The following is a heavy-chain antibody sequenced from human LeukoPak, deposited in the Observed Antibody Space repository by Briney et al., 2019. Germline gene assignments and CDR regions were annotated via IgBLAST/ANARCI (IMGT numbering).Heavy chain of an antibody. J-gene: IGHJ4*02. Sequence: DPGGSLRLSCAASGFTFSSYWIHWVRQVPGKGLVWVSRIKDGGTTTDYADSVKGRFTISRDDAKNTLYLQMNSLRAEDTAVYYCTTIRPGYWGRGTLVTVSS. V-gene: IGHV3-74*01. CDR1: GFTFSSYW. CDR2: IKDGGTTT. D-gene: IGHD5-24*01. CDR3: TTIRPGY.